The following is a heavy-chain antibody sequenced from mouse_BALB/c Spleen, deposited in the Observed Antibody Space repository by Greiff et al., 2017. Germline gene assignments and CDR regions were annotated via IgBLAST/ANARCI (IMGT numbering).Heavy chain of an antibody. CDR1: GYTFTDYY. CDR3: ARYGYYYGSKGNFDY. Sequence: QGQLKESGAELARPGASVKLSCKASGYTFTDYYINWVKQRTGQGLEWIGEIYPGSGNTYYNEKFKGKATLTADKSSSTAYMQLSSLTSEDSAVYFCARYGYYYGSKGNFDYWGQGTTLTVSS. V-gene: IGHV1-77*01. CDR2: IYPGSGNT. J-gene: IGHJ2*01. D-gene: IGHD1-1*01.